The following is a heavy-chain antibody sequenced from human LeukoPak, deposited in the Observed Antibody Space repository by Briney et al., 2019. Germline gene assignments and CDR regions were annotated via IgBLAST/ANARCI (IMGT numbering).Heavy chain of an antibody. CDR2: ISSSSSYI. D-gene: IGHD4-17*01. Sequence: PGGSLRLSCAASGFTFSSYSMNWVRQAPGKGLEWVSSISSSSSYIYYADSVKGRFTISRDNAKNSLYLQMNSLRAEDTAVYYCARSTDYYHYMDVWGKGTTVTVSS. CDR3: ARSTDYYHYMDV. V-gene: IGHV3-21*01. J-gene: IGHJ6*03. CDR1: GFTFSSYS.